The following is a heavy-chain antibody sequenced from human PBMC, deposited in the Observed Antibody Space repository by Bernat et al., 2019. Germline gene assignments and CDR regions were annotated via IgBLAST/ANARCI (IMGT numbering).Heavy chain of an antibody. V-gene: IGHV3-53*02. CDR1: GFTVSSNY. J-gene: IGHJ1*01. CDR3: ARGIAAAGWGYFQH. Sequence: EVQLVETGGGLIQPGGSLRLSCAASGFTVSSNYMSWVRQAPGKGLEWVSVIYSGGSTYYADSVKGRFTISRDNSKNTLYLQMNSLRAEDTAVYYCARGIAAAGWGYFQHWGQGTLVTVSS. D-gene: IGHD6-13*01. CDR2: IYSGGST.